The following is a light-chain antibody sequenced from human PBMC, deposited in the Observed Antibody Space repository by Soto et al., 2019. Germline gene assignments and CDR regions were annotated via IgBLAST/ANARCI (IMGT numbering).Light chain of an antibody. J-gene: IGKJ1*01. CDR2: GAS. CDR1: QSVNSN. V-gene: IGKV3-15*01. CDR3: QQYNNWLWT. Sequence: EIVMTQSPATLSVSPGERATLSCRASQSVNSNLVWYQQKPGQAPRLLIYGASTRATGIPGRFSGSGYGTEFTLTISSLQSEDFAVYYCQQYNNWLWTFGQGTKEEIK.